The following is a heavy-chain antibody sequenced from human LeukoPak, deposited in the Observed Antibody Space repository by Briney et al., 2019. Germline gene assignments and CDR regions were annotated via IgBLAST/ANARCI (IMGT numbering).Heavy chain of an antibody. D-gene: IGHD3-3*01. CDR3: ARELLFGVAATWFDP. CDR2: IYTSGST. J-gene: IGHJ5*02. Sequence: PSETLSLTCTVSGGSISSYYWSWIRQPAGKGLEWIGRIYTSGSTNYNPSLKSRVTISVDTSKNQFSLKLSSVTAADTAVYYCARELLFGVAATWFDPWGQGTLVTVSS. V-gene: IGHV4-4*07. CDR1: GGSISSYY.